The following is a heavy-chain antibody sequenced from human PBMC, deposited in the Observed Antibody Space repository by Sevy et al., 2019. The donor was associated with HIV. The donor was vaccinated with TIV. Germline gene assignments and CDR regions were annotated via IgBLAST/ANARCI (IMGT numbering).Heavy chain of an antibody. Sequence: GGSLRLSCTGSGFTFGDYAMSWVRQAPGKGLEWVAFLKHKAYGGTLDYAASVKGRFSISREDCKSIAHLKMNDPKTADTAIYYSTGCKEAQSIFDYWGQGALVTVSS. CDR3: TGCKEAQSIFDY. V-gene: IGHV3-49*04. CDR2: LKHKAYGGTL. J-gene: IGHJ4*02. CDR1: GFTFGDYA.